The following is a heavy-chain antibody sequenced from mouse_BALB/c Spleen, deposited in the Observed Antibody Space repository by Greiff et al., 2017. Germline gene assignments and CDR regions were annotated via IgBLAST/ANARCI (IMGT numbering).Heavy chain of an antibody. V-gene: IGHV5-6*01. CDR1: GFTFSSYG. CDR2: ISSGGSYT. Sequence: EVKLVESGGDLVKPGGSLKLSCAASGFTFSSYGMSWVRQTPDKRLEWVATISSGGSYTYYPDSVKGRFTISRDNAKNTLYLQMSSLKSEDTAMYYCARSQPAPFAYWGQGTLVTVSA. D-gene: IGHD6-1*01. J-gene: IGHJ3*01. CDR3: ARSQPAPFAY.